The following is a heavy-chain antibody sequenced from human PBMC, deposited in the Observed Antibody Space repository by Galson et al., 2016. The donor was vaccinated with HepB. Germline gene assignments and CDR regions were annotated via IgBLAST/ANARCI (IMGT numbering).Heavy chain of an antibody. J-gene: IGHJ4*02. CDR2: VGGNGATT. Sequence: SLRLSCAASGFIFRKFTMHWVRQRPGKGLEWDSLVGGNGATTFYADSVKGRFTISRDNGKNSVYLQMNSLTIEDTALYYCAKEHNTGWPSLESWGQGTLVSVSP. CDR1: GFIFRKFT. CDR3: AKEHNTGWPSLES. D-gene: IGHD6-19*01. V-gene: IGHV3-43*01.